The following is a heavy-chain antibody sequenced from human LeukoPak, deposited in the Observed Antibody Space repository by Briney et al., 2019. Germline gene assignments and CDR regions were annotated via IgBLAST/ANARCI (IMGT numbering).Heavy chain of an antibody. D-gene: IGHD2-15*01. J-gene: IGHJ4*02. CDR3: ARDERYCNGDNHYPDLGY. Sequence: ASVKVSCKASGYTFTGYYLFWVRQAPGQGLEWMGWINPNTGDTKYGQKFQGRVTLTRDTSIRTTYMELSSLRSDDTAVYYCARDERYCNGDNHYPDLGYWGQGTLVIVSS. V-gene: IGHV1-2*02. CDR2: INPNTGDT. CDR1: GYTFTGYY.